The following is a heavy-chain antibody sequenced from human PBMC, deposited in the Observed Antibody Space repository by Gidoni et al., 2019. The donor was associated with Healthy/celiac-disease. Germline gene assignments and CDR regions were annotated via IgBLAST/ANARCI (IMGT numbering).Heavy chain of an antibody. V-gene: IGHV3-21*01. D-gene: IGHD4-17*01. J-gene: IGHJ4*02. Sequence: EVQLVESGGGLVKPGGSLRLSCAASGFTFSSYSMNWVRQAPGKGLEWVSSISSSSSYIYYADSVKGRFTISRDNAKNSLYLQMNSLRAEDTAVYYCARFAVGDYGPRFDYWGQGTLVTVSS. CDR3: ARFAVGDYGPRFDY. CDR1: GFTFSSYS. CDR2: ISSSSSYI.